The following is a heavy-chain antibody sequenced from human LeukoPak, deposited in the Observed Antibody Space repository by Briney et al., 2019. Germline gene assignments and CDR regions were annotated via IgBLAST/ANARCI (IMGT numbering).Heavy chain of an antibody. D-gene: IGHD5-18*01. CDR2: ISSSSSYI. V-gene: IGHV3-21*01. CDR1: GFTFSSYS. Sequence: GGPLRLSSAASGFTFSSYSMNWVRQAPGKGLEWVSSISSSSSYIYYADSVKGRFTISRDNAKNSLYLQMNSLRAEDTAVYYCAREFRSGYSYGYLFYWGQGTLVTVSS. J-gene: IGHJ4*02. CDR3: AREFRSGYSYGYLFY.